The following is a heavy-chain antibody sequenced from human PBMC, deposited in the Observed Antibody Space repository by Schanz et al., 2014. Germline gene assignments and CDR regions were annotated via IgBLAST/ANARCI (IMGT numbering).Heavy chain of an antibody. CDR2: ISAQTGDT. CDR3: ARDRRRYCSTASCLHDNWFDP. V-gene: IGHV1-18*01. D-gene: IGHD2-2*01. Sequence: VQSVHSGTEVQKLGASVKVSCQTSGYTFTAYGINWVRQAPGQGLEWIGWISAQTGDTRYAQKVQGRVTMTTDTSTGTAYMELRSLRSDDTAVYYCARDRRRYCSTASCLHDNWFDPWGQGTLVIVSS. CDR1: GYTFTAYG. J-gene: IGHJ5*02.